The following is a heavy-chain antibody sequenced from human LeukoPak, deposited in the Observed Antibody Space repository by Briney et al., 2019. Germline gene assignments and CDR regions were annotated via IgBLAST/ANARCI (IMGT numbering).Heavy chain of an antibody. V-gene: IGHV3-7*01. D-gene: IGHD3-3*01. CDR2: IKPDGGEK. J-gene: IGHJ4*02. CDR1: GFTFSSYM. CDR3: AGGCLWSRILES. Sequence: GGSLRLSCAASGFTFSSYMMTWVRQAPGKGREWVANIKPDGGEKFYVDSVRGRFTISIDNAKNSLYLHVHSLRAEATAVYYCAGGCLWSRILESWGQGTLVIVSS.